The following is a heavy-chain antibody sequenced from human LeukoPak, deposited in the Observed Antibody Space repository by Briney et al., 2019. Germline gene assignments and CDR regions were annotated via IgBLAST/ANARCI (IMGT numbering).Heavy chain of an antibody. CDR2: MDPSGST. J-gene: IGHJ3*02. V-gene: IGHV4-4*07. CDR3: ARRGGRNIVVVTAIWRMNAFDI. Sequence: SETLSLTCTVSGGSISCFYWSWIRQSAGKGLECIGRMDPSGSTNNNPSLKSRVTMSVDTSKNHFSLKVNSVTAADTAVYYCARRGGRNIVVVTAIWRMNAFDIWGQGTMVTVSS. CDR1: GGSISCFY. D-gene: IGHD2-21*02.